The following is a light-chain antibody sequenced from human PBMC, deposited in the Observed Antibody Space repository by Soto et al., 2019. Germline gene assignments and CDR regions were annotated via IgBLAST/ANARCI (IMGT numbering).Light chain of an antibody. CDR2: EVS. V-gene: IGLV2-8*01. Sequence: QSALTQPPSASGSLRQSVTISCTGTSSDVGGYKYDSWYQQHPGKAPKLMIYEVSKRPSGVPDRLSGSKSGNTASLTVSGLQAEDEADYYCSSYAGSNNWVFGGGTKVTVL. CDR3: SSYAGSNNWV. J-gene: IGLJ2*01. CDR1: SSDVGGYKY.